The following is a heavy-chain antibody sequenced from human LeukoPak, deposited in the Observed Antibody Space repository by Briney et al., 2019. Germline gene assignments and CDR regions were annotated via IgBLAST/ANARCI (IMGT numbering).Heavy chain of an antibody. V-gene: IGHV6-1*01. J-gene: IGHJ4*02. Sequence: SQTLSLTCAISGDSVSSNSAAWHWIRQSPSRGLEWLGRTYYRSKWYNYYAVSVKSRITINQDTSKNQFSLQLNSMSPEDTAVYFCARETSPGGHFDYWGQGTLVTVSS. D-gene: IGHD3-16*01. CDR1: GDSVSSNSAA. CDR3: ARETSPGGHFDY. CDR2: TYYRSKWYN.